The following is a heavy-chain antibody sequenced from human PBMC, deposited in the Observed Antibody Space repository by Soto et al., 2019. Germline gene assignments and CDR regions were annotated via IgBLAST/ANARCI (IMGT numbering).Heavy chain of an antibody. V-gene: IGHV3-21*01. D-gene: IGHD3-22*01. CDR3: ARLTSYDSSGYSCY. J-gene: IGHJ4*02. Sequence: EVQLVESGGGLVKPGGSLRLSCAASGFTFSSYSMNWVRQAPGKGLEWVSSISSSSSYIYYADSVKGRFTISRDNAKNSPSLQMNSLRAEDTAVYYCARLTSYDSSGYSCYWGQGTLVTVSS. CDR2: ISSSSSYI. CDR1: GFTFSSYS.